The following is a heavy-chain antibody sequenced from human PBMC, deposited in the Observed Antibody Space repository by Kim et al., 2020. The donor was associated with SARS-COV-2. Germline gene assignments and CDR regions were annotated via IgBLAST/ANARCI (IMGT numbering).Heavy chain of an antibody. CDR2: IYYSGST. CDR3: ARFRDYYDSSGQAGYYYYYYGMDV. D-gene: IGHD3-22*01. CDR1: GGSISSYY. V-gene: IGHV4-59*08. Sequence: SETLSLTCTVSGGSISSYYWSWIRQPPGKGLEWIGYIYYSGSTNYNPSLKSRVTISVDTSKNQFSLKLSSVTAADTAVYYCARFRDYYDSSGQAGYYYYYYGMDVWGQGTTVTVSS. J-gene: IGHJ6*02.